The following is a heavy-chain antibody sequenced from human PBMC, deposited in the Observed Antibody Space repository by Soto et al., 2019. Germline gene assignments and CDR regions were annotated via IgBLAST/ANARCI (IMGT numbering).Heavy chain of an antibody. CDR2: ISYDGSNK. CDR1: GFTFSSYA. D-gene: IGHD4-4*01. V-gene: IGHV3-30-3*01. J-gene: IGHJ2*01. CDR3: ARPLWRDDYNWGYFDL. Sequence: QVQLVESGGGVVQPGRSLRLSCAASGFTFSSYAMHWVRQVPGKGLEWVAVISYDGSNKYYADSVKGRFTISRDNSKNXLYLQMNRLRAEETAVYYCARPLWRDDYNWGYFDLWGRGTLVTVSS.